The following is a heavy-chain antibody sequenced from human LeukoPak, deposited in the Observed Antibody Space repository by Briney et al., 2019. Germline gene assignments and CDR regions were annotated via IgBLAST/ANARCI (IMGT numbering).Heavy chain of an antibody. CDR3: AKDGGDFDY. Sequence: GGSLRLSCAASGFSFSGYGMHWVRQGPGKGLEWVAFIRYDGSNKYYADSVKGRFTISRDNSKNSLYLQMNSLRAEDTAVYYCAKDGGDFDYWGQGTLATVSS. D-gene: IGHD3-10*01. CDR2: IRYDGSNK. CDR1: GFSFSGYG. V-gene: IGHV3-30*02. J-gene: IGHJ4*02.